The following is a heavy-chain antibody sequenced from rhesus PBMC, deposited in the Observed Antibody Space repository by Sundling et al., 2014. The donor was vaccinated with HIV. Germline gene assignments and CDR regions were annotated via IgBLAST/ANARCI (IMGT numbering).Heavy chain of an antibody. CDR3: LRDGEYCVGAVCYGDY. CDR2: VYSSGTK. D-gene: IGHD2-21*01. V-gene: IGHV4-127*01. CDR1: GDSIISGYG. J-gene: IGHJ4*01. Sequence: QVQLQESGPGLVKPSATLSLTCAVSGDSIISGYGWTWVRQSPGKGLKWIATVYSSGTKYLNPSLQSRVTLSLDTSKNEVSVRLTSVTAADTAVYYCLRDGEYCVGAVCYGDYWGQGVLVTVSS.